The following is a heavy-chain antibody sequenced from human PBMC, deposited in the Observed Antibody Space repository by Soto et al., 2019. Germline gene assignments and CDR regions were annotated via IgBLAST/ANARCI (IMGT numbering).Heavy chain of an antibody. Sequence: QVQLQESGPGLVKPSQTLSLTCTVSGGSISSGGYYWSWIRQHPGKGLEWIGYIYYSGSTYYNPSLKSRVTISVDTSKNQFSLKLSSVTAADTAVYYCARGMVRGVIRSAWFDPWGQGTLVTVSS. J-gene: IGHJ5*02. V-gene: IGHV4-31*03. D-gene: IGHD3-10*01. CDR3: ARGMVRGVIRSAWFDP. CDR1: GGSISSGGYY. CDR2: IYYSGST.